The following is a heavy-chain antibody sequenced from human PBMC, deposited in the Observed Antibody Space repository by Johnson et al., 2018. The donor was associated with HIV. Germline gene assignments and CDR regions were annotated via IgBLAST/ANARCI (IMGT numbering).Heavy chain of an antibody. CDR1: VFTFSSYW. V-gene: IGHV3-7*01. J-gene: IGHJ3*02. Sequence: EKLVESGGGLVQPGGSLRLSCAASVFTFSSYWMSWVRQAPGKGLEWVANIKQDGSEKYYVDSVKGRFTISRDNAKNSLYLQMNSLRAEDTAVYYCARDQIGDWSGGSCYSVPSAFGIWGQGTIVTVSS. CDR3: ARDQIGDWSGGSCYSVPSAFGI. D-gene: IGHD2-15*01. CDR2: IKQDGSEK.